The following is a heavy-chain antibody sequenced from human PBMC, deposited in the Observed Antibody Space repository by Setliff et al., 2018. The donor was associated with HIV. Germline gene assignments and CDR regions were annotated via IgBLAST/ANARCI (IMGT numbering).Heavy chain of an antibody. CDR3: ARDNSVGSGWRLDAFDI. D-gene: IGHD6-19*01. CDR2: IYYSEST. Sequence: SETLSLTCTVSGGSISSDSYYWGWIRQPPGKGLGWIGSIYYSESTYYNPSLKSRVTISVDTSKNQFSLKLSSVTAADTAVYFCARDNSVGSGWRLDAFDIWGQGTMVT. CDR1: GGSISSDSYY. V-gene: IGHV4-39*07. J-gene: IGHJ3*02.